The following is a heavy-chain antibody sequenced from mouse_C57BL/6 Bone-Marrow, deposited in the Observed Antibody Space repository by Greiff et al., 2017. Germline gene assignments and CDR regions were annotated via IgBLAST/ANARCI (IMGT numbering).Heavy chain of an antibody. D-gene: IGHD2-5*01. CDR3: ARPYYSNYWYFDV. J-gene: IGHJ1*03. CDR1: GYTFTSYW. CDR2: IYPGSGST. V-gene: IGHV1-55*01. Sequence: VQLQQPGAELVKPGASVTMSCKASGYTFTSYWITWVKQRPGQGLEWIGDIYPGSGSTNYNEKFKSKATLTVDTSSSTAYLPLSSLTSDDSAVYYCARPYYSNYWYFDVWGTGTTVTVSS.